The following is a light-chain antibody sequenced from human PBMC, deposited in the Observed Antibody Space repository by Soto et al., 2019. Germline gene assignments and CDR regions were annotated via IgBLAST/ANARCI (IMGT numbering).Light chain of an antibody. V-gene: IGKV4-1*01. Sequence: DIVMTQSPDSLAVSLGERATINCKSSQSVLSSSNNRNYLAWYQQKPGQPPRLLIYWASTRESGVPDRFSGSGSGTHFTLTLGSLQAEDVAAYYCQQYYSTPLTFGGGTKVGIK. CDR2: WAS. CDR1: QSVLSSSNNRNY. CDR3: QQYYSTPLT. J-gene: IGKJ4*01.